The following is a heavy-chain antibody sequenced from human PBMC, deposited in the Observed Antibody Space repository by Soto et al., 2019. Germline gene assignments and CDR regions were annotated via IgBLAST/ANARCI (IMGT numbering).Heavy chain of an antibody. Sequence: EVQLVESGGGLVQPGGSLRVSCAASGFTFGSYWMNWVRQAPGKGLVWVSRIDSDGSSTTYADSVKGRFTTSRDNATNTLYLQLSSLRVEDTDVYYCARGRRYVMDVWGQGTTVTVSS. V-gene: IGHV3-74*01. CDR1: GFTFGSYW. J-gene: IGHJ6*02. CDR2: IDSDGSST. CDR3: ARGRRYVMDV.